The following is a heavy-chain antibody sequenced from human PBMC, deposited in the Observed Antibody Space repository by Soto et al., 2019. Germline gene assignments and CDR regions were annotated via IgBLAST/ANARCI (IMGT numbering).Heavy chain of an antibody. Sequence: QVQLVQSGAELKKPGASVKVSCKASGYTFSNYDMNWVRQATGQGPEWIGWVNPNNGDTGYAQKXQXRVTLTTDISTTTAYMELTSLRSEDTAIYYCAKVSRKGSAIDFDYWGQGTLSTVSS. D-gene: IGHD3-10*01. CDR1: GYTFSNYD. CDR3: AKVSRKGSAIDFDY. V-gene: IGHV1-8*01. J-gene: IGHJ4*02. CDR2: VNPNNGDT.